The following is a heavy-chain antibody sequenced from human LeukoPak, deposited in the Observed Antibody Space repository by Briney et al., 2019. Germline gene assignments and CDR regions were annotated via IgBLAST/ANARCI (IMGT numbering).Heavy chain of an antibody. CDR2: ISSSSSYI. J-gene: IGHJ4*02. CDR3: AKGDSGSYYLIL. CDR1: GFTFSSYS. D-gene: IGHD1-26*01. V-gene: IGHV3-21*01. Sequence: PGGSLRLSCAASGFTFSSYSMNWVRQAPGKGREWVSSISSSSSYIYYADSVKGRFTISRDNAKNSLYLQMNSLRAEDTAVYYCAKGDSGSYYLILWGQGTLVTVSS.